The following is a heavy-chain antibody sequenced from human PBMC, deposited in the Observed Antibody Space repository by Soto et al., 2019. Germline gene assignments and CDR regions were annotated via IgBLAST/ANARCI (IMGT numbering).Heavy chain of an antibody. CDR1: GGSVSSAGYS. V-gene: IGHV4-30-2*01. CDR2: IYHDGNT. CDR3: AATVTSWRWFDP. D-gene: IGHD4-17*01. Sequence: PSDTLDLTCAFSGGSVSSAGYSGSWIRQPPGKGLEWIGYIYHDGNTYYNPSLKSRVTMSVDRSKNHFSLKLASVSAADTAIYYCAATVTSWRWFDPWGHRTLVIVSS. J-gene: IGHJ5*02.